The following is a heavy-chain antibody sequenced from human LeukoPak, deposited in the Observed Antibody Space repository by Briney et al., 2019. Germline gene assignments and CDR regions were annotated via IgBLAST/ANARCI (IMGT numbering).Heavy chain of an antibody. CDR3: ARARGRWHLLPLDF. V-gene: IGHV3-30*04. CDR1: GFSFSNFA. CDR2: ISHDGGTK. J-gene: IGHJ4*02. Sequence: PGGSLRLSCAASGFSFSNFAIHWVRQAPGKGLEWLAVISHDGGTKHYADSVKGRSTISRDNSNNSLSLQMNSLSAEDTAVYYCARARGRWHLLPLDFWGQGTLVTVSS. D-gene: IGHD1-26*01.